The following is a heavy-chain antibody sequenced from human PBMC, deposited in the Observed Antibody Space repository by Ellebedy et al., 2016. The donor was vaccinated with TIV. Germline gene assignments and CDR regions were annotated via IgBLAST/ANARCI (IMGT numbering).Heavy chain of an antibody. Sequence: SETLSLXCTVSGGSISSYYWSWIRQPPGKGLEWIGYIYYSGSTNYNPSLKSRVTISVDTSKNQFSLKLSSVTAADTAVDYCARGALKRGYSSSWYFESWFDPWGQGTLVTVSS. V-gene: IGHV4-59*01. D-gene: IGHD6-13*01. J-gene: IGHJ5*02. CDR2: IYYSGST. CDR3: ARGALKRGYSSSWYFESWFDP. CDR1: GGSISSYY.